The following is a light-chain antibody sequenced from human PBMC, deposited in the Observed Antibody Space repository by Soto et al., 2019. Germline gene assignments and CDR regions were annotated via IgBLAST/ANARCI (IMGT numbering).Light chain of an antibody. CDR1: SSDVGNYNY. CDR2: DVS. V-gene: IGLV2-14*03. J-gene: IGLJ2*01. Sequence: QSALTQPASVSGSPGQSITISCIGTSSDVGNYNYVSWYQHHPGKAPKLMIYDVSNRPSGVSNRFSGSKSGNTASLTISGLQAEDEADYYCSSYTSIITVVFGGGTKVTVL. CDR3: SSYTSIITVV.